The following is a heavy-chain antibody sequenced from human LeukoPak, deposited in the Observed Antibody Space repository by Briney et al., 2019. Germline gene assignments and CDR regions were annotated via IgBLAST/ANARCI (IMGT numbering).Heavy chain of an antibody. CDR1: GFTFSNYW. D-gene: IGHD3-10*01. J-gene: IGHJ6*02. Sequence: GGSLRLSCAASGFTFSNYWMHWVRQATGKGLVWVSRINADGSSASYADSVKGRFTISRDNAKNTLYLQMNSLRAEDTAMYYCARDYGRSRDYGMDVWGQGTTITVSS. CDR3: ARDYGRSRDYGMDV. CDR2: INADGSSA. V-gene: IGHV3-74*01.